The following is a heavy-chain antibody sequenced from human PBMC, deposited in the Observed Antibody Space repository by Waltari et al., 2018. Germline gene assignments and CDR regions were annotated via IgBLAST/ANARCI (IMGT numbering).Heavy chain of an antibody. CDR1: VSSFSTHW. CDR3: VTYRWLGY. V-gene: IGHV3-7*03. Sequence: EVEVPESWGALFQPGGSLRLSCSCSVSSFSTHWMTWVRQAPGRGVEWVANVNYDGSEENYVDSVKGRFTIGRDNARNSLYLQMNSLRAKDTAVDYCVTYRWLGYWGQGTLFTVSS. D-gene: IGHD3-10*01. CDR2: VNYDGSEE. J-gene: IGHJ4*02.